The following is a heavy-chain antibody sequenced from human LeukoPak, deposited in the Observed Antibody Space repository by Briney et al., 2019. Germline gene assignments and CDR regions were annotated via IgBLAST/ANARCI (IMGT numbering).Heavy chain of an antibody. CDR2: IKSKTDGGTT. CDR3: TTGLYDYDSGSYSFP. CDR1: GFTFSNAW. V-gene: IGHV3-15*01. D-gene: IGHD3-10*01. J-gene: IGHJ5*02. Sequence: PGGSLRLSCAASGFTFSNAWMSWVRQAPGKGLEWVGRIKSKTDGGTTEYAAPVKGRFTISRDDSRNTLYLQMNSLKTEDTAVYHCTTGLYDYDSGSYSFPWGQGTQVTVSS.